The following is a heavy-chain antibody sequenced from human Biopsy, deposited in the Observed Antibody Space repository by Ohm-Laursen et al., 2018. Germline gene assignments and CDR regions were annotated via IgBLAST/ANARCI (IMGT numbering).Heavy chain of an antibody. CDR1: GGSISSSTTYY. V-gene: IGHV4-39*01. CDR2: IYNTETT. CDR3: ARHPTGFWFDP. Sequence: SETLSLTCTVSGGSISSSTTYYWAWLRQPPGKGLEWIGSIYNTETTFYNPSLKSLVTMSVDTSTNQFSLKVSYVTAADTALYFCARHPTGFWFDPWGHGTLVTVSS. J-gene: IGHJ5*02.